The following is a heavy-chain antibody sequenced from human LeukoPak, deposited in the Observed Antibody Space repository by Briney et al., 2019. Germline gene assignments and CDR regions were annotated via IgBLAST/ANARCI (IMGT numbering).Heavy chain of an antibody. Sequence: GGSLRLSCAASGFTFTTYRMHWVRQAPGKGLEWVSVIYSGGSTYYADSVKGRFTISRDNSKNTLYLQMNSLRAEDTAVYYCARERAYSSGWYYFDYWGQGTLVTVSS. CDR3: ARERAYSSGWYYFDY. J-gene: IGHJ4*02. D-gene: IGHD6-19*01. CDR1: GFTFTTYR. V-gene: IGHV3-66*01. CDR2: IYSGGST.